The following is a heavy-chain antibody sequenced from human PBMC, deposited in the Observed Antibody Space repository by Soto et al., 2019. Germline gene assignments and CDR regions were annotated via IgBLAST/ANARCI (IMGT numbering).Heavy chain of an antibody. D-gene: IGHD6-6*01. J-gene: IGHJ4*02. V-gene: IGHV1-69*01. Sequence: QMQQVQSRAEVKKPGSSVKVSCKASGGTFSSYAISWVRQAPGQGLEWMGGIIPIFGTANYAQKFQGRVTITADESTSTAYMELSSLRSEDRAVYYCASGYYRGPDWDRIAARIAYWGQGTLVTVSS. CDR1: GGTFSSYA. CDR2: IIPIFGTA. CDR3: ASGYYRGPDWDRIAARIAY.